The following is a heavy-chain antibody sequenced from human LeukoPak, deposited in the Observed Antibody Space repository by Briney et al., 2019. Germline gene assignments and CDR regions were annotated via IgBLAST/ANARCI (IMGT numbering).Heavy chain of an antibody. J-gene: IGHJ4*02. V-gene: IGHV4-34*01. Sequence: SETLSLTCAVYGGSFSGYYWSWIRQPPGKGLEWIGEINHSGSTNYNPSLKSRVTISVDTSKNQFSLKLSSVTAADTAVYYCARHALGYCSSTSCYAFDYWGQGTLVTVSS. D-gene: IGHD2-2*01. CDR1: GGSFSGYY. CDR2: INHSGST. CDR3: ARHALGYCSSTSCYAFDY.